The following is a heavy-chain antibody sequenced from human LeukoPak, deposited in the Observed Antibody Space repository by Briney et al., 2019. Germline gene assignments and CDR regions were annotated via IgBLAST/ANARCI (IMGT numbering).Heavy chain of an antibody. CDR1: GFTFSTYA. Sequence: GGSLRLSCAASGFTFSTYAMQWVRQAPGKGLEWVAVSSSDGNYKYYADSVKGRFTISRDNSKNTFYLQMNSLRAEDTAVYYCARDAGGSYPDYWGQGTLVTVSS. D-gene: IGHD3-16*02. V-gene: IGHV3-30*04. J-gene: IGHJ4*02. CDR3: ARDAGGSYPDY. CDR2: SSSDGNYK.